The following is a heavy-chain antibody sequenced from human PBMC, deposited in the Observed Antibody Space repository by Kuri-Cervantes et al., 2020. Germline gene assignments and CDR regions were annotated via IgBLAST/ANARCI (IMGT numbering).Heavy chain of an antibody. Sequence: GGSLRLSCAASGFTFSRVWMNWVRQAPGKGLEWVGRIKSKTAAGTTDYAAPVTGRFTISRDDSKNTLFLQMSSLKTEDTALYYCTTDIGAAHDYWGQGTLVTGSS. CDR2: IKSKTAAGTT. D-gene: IGHD1-26*01. V-gene: IGHV3-15*01. CDR1: GFTFSRVW. CDR3: TTDIGAAHDY. J-gene: IGHJ4*02.